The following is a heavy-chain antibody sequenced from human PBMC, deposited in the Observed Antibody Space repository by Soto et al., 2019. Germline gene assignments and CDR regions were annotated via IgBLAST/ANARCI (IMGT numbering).Heavy chain of an antibody. Sequence: SETLSLTFTVSGGSISSYYWSWIRQPAGKGLEWIGRIYTSGSTNYNPSLKSRVTMSVDTSKNQFSLKLSSVAAADTAVYYCAREDYYDSSGDNWFGPWGQGTLVTVSS. CDR1: GGSISSYY. CDR3: AREDYYDSSGDNWFGP. D-gene: IGHD3-22*01. CDR2: IYTSGST. J-gene: IGHJ5*02. V-gene: IGHV4-4*07.